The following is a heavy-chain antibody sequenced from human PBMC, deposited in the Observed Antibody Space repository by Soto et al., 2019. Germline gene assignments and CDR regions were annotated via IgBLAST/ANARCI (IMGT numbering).Heavy chain of an antibody. CDR2: IHYSGST. J-gene: IGHJ6*03. V-gene: IGHV4-59*01. CDR3: ARDEVGAVAGTFYYYYMDV. D-gene: IGHD6-19*01. Sequence: SATLSLTCTVSGGSISSYYWSWIRQPPGKGLEWIGYIHYSGSTNYNPSLKSRVTISVDTSKNQFSLKLRSVTAADTAVYFCARDEVGAVAGTFYYYYMDVWGKGTTVTVSS. CDR1: GGSISSYY.